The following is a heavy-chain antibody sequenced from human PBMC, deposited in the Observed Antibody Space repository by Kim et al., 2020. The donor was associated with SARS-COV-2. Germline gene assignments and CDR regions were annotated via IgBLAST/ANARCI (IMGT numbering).Heavy chain of an antibody. CDR1: GYSFTSYW. V-gene: IGHV5-10-1*01. J-gene: IGHJ4*02. Sequence: GESLKISCQDSGYSFTSYWITWVRQMPGKGLEWMGKIDPTDSFATYSPSFQGHVTMSSDKSITSAYLQWSSLKASDTAIYFCARWTGYYFDYWGQGALVTVSS. CDR3: ARWTGYYFDY. D-gene: IGHD3-9*01. CDR2: IDPTDSFA.